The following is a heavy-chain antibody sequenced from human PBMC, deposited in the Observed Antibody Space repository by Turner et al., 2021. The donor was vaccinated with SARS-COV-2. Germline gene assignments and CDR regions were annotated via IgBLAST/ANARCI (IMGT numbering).Heavy chain of an antibody. Sequence: QVQLQESGPGLVNPSETLSLTCTVSGGSLSNYFWSWIRQPAGKGLEWIGRIYTSGLTDYNPSLKSRVTMSVDTSKNKLSLRLTSVTAANTAVYYCTRVPSGGWFDPWGQGTLVSVSS. V-gene: IGHV4-4*07. D-gene: IGHD3-3*01. J-gene: IGHJ5*02. CDR1: GGSLSNYF. CDR2: IYTSGLT. CDR3: TRVPSGGWFDP.